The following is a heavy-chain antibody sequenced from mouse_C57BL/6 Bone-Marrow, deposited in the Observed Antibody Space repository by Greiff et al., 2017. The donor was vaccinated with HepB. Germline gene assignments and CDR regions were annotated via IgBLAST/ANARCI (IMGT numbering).Heavy chain of an antibody. CDR1: GFTFSSYA. V-gene: IGHV5-9-1*02. J-gene: IGHJ1*03. CDR3: TKVVAAFDV. Sequence: EVMLVESGEGLVKPGGSLKLSCAASGFTFSSYAMSWVRQTPEKRLEWVAYISSGGDYIYYADTVKGRFTISRDNARNTLYLQMSSVKSEDTAMDYCTKVVAAFDVWGTGTTVTVSS. CDR2: ISSGGDYI. D-gene: IGHD1-3*01.